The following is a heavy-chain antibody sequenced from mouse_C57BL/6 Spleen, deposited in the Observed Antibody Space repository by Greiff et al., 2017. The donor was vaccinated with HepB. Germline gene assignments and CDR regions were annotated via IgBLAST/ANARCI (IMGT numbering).Heavy chain of an antibody. CDR2: IYPGGGYT. J-gene: IGHJ3*01. Sequence: VKLVESGAELVRPGTSVKMSCKASGYTFTNYWIGWAKQRPGHGLEWIGDIYPGGGYTKYNEKFKGKATLTADKSSSTAYMQFISLTSEDSAIYYCARADYDRAWFAYWGQGTLVTVSA. V-gene: IGHV1-63*01. CDR1: GYTFTNYW. D-gene: IGHD2-4*01. CDR3: ARADYDRAWFAY.